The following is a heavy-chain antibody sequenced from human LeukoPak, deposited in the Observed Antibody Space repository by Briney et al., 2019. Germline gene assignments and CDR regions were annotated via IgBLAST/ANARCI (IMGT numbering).Heavy chain of an antibody. CDR3: ARDDVAWNDVHWFDP. V-gene: IGHV3-21*01. J-gene: IGHJ5*02. D-gene: IGHD1-1*01. Sequence: GGSLRLSCAASGFTFSYYTMNWVRQAPGKGLEWVSSINSIGSYMYYADSVKGQFTISRDNAKDSLYLQMSSLRAEDTAVYYCARDDVAWNDVHWFDPWGQGTLVTVSS. CDR2: INSIGSYM. CDR1: GFTFSYYT.